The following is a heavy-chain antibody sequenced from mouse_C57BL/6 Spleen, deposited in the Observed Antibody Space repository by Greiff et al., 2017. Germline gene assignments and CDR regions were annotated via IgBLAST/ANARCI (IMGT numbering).Heavy chain of an antibody. CDR3: ARSYYGSSYAMDY. Sequence: QVHVKQPGAELVRPGSSVKLSCKASGYTFTSYWMDWVKQRPGQGLEWIGNIYPSDSETHYNQKFKDKATLTVDKSSSTAYMQLSSLTSEDSAVYYCARSYYGSSYAMDYWGQGTSVTVSS. V-gene: IGHV1-61*01. CDR1: GYTFTSYW. CDR2: IYPSDSET. D-gene: IGHD1-1*01. J-gene: IGHJ4*01.